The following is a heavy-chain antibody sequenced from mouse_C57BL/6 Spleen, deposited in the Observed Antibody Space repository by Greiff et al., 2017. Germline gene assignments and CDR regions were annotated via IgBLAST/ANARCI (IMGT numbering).Heavy chain of an antibody. V-gene: IGHV1-4*01. J-gene: IGHJ2*01. CDR2: INPRSGYT. CDR3: AREESYNGNHPRDY. Sequence: VKLQASGAELARPGASVKMSCKASGYTFTSYTMHWVTPRPGQGLEWIGYINPRSGYTKYNQKFKDKATLTADKSSSTAYMQLISLTSEDSAVYYCAREESYNGNHPRDYWGQGTTLTVSS. CDR1: GYTFTSYT. D-gene: IGHD2-1*01.